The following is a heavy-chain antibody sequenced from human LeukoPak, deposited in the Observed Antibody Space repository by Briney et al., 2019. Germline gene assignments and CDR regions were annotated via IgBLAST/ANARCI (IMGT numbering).Heavy chain of an antibody. CDR2: LSGSGITT. D-gene: IGHD6-6*01. CDR1: GFTFSNSA. J-gene: IGHJ4*02. Sequence: GGSLRLSCAASGFTFSNSAMSWVRQAPGKGLEWVSTLSGSGITTYYADSVKGRFTISRDNSKNTLYLQMNSLRAEDTAVYYCARDRSSSSSPDHYFDYWGQGTLVTVSS. V-gene: IGHV3-23*01. CDR3: ARDRSSSSSPDHYFDY.